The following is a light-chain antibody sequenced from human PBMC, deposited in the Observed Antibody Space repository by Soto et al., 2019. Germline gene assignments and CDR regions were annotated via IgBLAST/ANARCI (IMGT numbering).Light chain of an antibody. CDR2: EAS. V-gene: IGKV1-5*03. CDR1: QNIRKG. J-gene: IGKJ1*01. Sequence: DIEMTQYPNTLSASVGDRVTITCRASQNIRKGMAWFQQRPGKAPRLLIYEASTLESGVPTRFSGSGFGTEFTLTISSLQPDDIATYYCQRYTTSSWTFGQGTKVDIK. CDR3: QRYTTSSWT.